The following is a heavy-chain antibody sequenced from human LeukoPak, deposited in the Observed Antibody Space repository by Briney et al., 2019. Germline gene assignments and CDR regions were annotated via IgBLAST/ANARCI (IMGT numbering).Heavy chain of an antibody. Sequence: SETLSLTCAVYGGSFSGYYWSWIRQPPGKALEWIGEINHSGSTNYNPSLKRRVTISVDTSKNEFSLKRSSVTAAHTAVYYYARHSILSHQGIAAGGHRISLYGPVDPWGQGTLVNVSS. V-gene: IGHV4-34*01. D-gene: IGHD6-13*01. J-gene: IGHJ5*02. CDR2: INHSGST. CDR3: ARHSILSHQGIAAGGHRISLYGPVDP. CDR1: GGSFSGYY.